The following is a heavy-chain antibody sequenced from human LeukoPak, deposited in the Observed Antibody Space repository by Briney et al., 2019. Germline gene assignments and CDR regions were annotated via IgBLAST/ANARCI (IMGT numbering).Heavy chain of an antibody. CDR1: GDFFGTYG. CDR3: ARDFGSGVFDP. J-gene: IGHJ5*02. CDR2: FNPIFGSA. D-gene: IGHD3-10*01. Sequence: ASVKVSCKASGDFFGTYGITWVRQALGQGLEWMGGFNPIFGSAQYAQKFQGRVTITMDVSARTVYMELSSLRSEDTTIYYCARDFGSGVFDPWGQGTLVTVSS. V-gene: IGHV1-69*05.